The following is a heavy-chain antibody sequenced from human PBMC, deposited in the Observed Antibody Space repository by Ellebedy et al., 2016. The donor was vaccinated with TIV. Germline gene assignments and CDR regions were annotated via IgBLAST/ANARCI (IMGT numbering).Heavy chain of an antibody. V-gene: IGHV3-7*01. CDR3: ARRASYGDYAVQVNPWFDP. CDR1: GFNFRSYW. J-gene: IGHJ5*02. Sequence: GGSLRLSCAASGFNFRSYWMTWVRQAPGKGLEWVAKIRQEGDEIYYVESVKGRFTISRDNAKNSLFIQMNSLRVDDTAVYYCARRASYGDYAVQVNPWFDPWGQGTLVTVSS. CDR2: IRQEGDEI. D-gene: IGHD4-17*01.